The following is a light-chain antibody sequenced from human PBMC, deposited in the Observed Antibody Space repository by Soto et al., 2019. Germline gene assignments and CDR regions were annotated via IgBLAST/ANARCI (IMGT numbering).Light chain of an antibody. CDR2: GAS. CDR1: QSVSGN. J-gene: IGKJ4*01. Sequence: EIVMTQSPATLSVSPGERATLSCRASQSVSGNLAWYQQKPGQPPRLLIYGASTRATGIPARFSGSGSGTEFTLTISSLQSEDFVVYYCQQYNNWTLTFGGGTKVEIQ. V-gene: IGKV3-15*01. CDR3: QQYNNWTLT.